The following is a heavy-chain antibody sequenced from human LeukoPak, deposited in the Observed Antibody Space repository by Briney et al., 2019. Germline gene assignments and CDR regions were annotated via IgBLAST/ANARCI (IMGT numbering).Heavy chain of an antibody. D-gene: IGHD5-12*01. CDR1: GGSISSSSSYY. CDR3: SRLRGYTDGNPGY. CDR2: IYYTGDT. J-gene: IGHJ4*02. Sequence: SETLSLTCTVSGGSISSSSSYYCGWIRQPPGKGLEWIGSIYYTGDTYYNSSLQSRVTISVDTSKNQFSLKLSTVAAAETALYHCSRLRGYTDGNPGYCGQGSLVTVSS. V-gene: IGHV4-39*01.